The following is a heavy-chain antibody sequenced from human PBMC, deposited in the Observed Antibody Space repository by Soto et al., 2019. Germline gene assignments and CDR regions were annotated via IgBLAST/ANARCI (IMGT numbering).Heavy chain of an antibody. CDR2: IYYSGST. CDR3: ASLFDWFHPSLYYFDY. V-gene: IGHV4-39*01. CDR1: GGSISSSSYY. J-gene: IGHJ4*02. D-gene: IGHD3-9*01. Sequence: QLQLQESGPGLVKPSETLSLTCTVSGGSISSSSYYWGWIRQPPGKGLEWIGSIYYSGSTYYNPSLKSRVTISVDTSKNQFSLKLSSVTAADTAVYYCASLFDWFHPSLYYFDYWGQGTLVTVSS.